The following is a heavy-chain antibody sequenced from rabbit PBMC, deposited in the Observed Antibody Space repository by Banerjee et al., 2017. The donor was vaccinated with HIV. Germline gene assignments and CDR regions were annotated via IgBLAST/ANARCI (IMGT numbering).Heavy chain of an antibody. J-gene: IGHJ4*01. CDR1: GFSFSSSYW. CDR2: IYAGSGGTT. D-gene: IGHD1-1*01. CDR3: ARRAYSSGDYNL. Sequence: QEQLVESGGDLVQPEGSLTLTCTASGFSFSSSYWICWVRQAPGKGLEWIACIYAGSGGTTHYASWAKGRFTISKTSSTTVTLQMTSLTAADTATYFCARRAYSSGDYNLWGPGTLVTVS. V-gene: IGHV1S45*01.